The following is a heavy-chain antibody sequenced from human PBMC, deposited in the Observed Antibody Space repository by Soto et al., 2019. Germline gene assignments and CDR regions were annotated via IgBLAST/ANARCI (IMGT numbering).Heavy chain of an antibody. CDR2: INHSGST. CDR1: GESFSGYY. CDR3: ASRGYCSGGTCSIFDY. Sequence: SETLSLTCAVYGESFSGYYWSWIRQSPGKGLEWIGEINHSGSTNYNPSLESRVTISVDTSKNQFSLKLSSVTAADTAVYYCASRGYCSGGTCSIFDYWGQGTLVTVSS. V-gene: IGHV4-34*01. J-gene: IGHJ4*02. D-gene: IGHD2-15*01.